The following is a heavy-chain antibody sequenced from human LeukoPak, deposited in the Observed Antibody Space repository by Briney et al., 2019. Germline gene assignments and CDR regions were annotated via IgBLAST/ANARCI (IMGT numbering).Heavy chain of an antibody. D-gene: IGHD6-19*01. CDR2: INSDGSTT. Sequence: PGGSLRLSCAASGFTFTSYWMHWVRQAPGKGLVWVSLINSDGSTTKYADSVKGRFTMSRDNAKNTLYLEMNSLRGEDTSVYYRATGGSSGWYHFEYWGQGTLVTVSS. V-gene: IGHV3-74*03. CDR3: ATGGSSGWYHFEY. CDR1: GFTFTSYW. J-gene: IGHJ4*02.